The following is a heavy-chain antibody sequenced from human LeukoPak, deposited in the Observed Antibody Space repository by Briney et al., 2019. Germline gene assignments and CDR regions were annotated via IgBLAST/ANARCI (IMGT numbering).Heavy chain of an antibody. CDR2: IYYSGST. D-gene: IGHD4-17*01. CDR3: ARDWATVTELDY. CDR1: GGSISSSSYY. J-gene: IGHJ4*02. V-gene: IGHV4-39*02. Sequence: SETLSLTCTVSGGSISSSSYYWGWIRQPPGKGLERIGSIYYSGSTYYNPSLKSRVTISVDTSKNQFSLKLSSVTAADTAVYYCARDWATVTELDYWGQGTLVTVSS.